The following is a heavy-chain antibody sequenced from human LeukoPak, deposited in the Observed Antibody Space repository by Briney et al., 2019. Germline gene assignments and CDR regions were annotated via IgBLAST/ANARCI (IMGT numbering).Heavy chain of an antibody. CDR3: ARSRGVIDY. CDR1: GGSFSGYY. D-gene: IGHD3-10*01. V-gene: IGHV4-34*01. CDR2: INHSGST. Sequence: SETLSLTCAVYGGSFSGYYWSWIRQPPGKGLEWIGEINHSGSTNYNPSLKSRVTISVDTSKNQFSLKLSSVTAADTAVYYCARSRGVIDYWGQGTLVTVSS. J-gene: IGHJ4*02.